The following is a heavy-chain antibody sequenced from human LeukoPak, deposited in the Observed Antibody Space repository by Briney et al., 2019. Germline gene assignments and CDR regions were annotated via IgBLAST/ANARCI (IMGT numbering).Heavy chain of an antibody. Sequence: SVKVSCKASGGTFSSYAISWVRQAPGQGLEWMGGIIPIFGTANYAQKFQGRVTITADKSTSTAYMELSSLRSEDTAVYYCARDFASRQYYYDSSGYPRSDAFDIWGQGTMVTVSS. D-gene: IGHD3-22*01. J-gene: IGHJ3*02. V-gene: IGHV1-69*06. CDR1: GGTFSSYA. CDR2: IIPIFGTA. CDR3: ARDFASRQYYYDSSGYPRSDAFDI.